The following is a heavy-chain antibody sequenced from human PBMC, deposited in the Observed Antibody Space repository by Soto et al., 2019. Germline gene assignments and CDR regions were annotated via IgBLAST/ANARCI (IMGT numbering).Heavy chain of an antibody. Sequence: PGGSLRLSCAASGFTFSSYAMHWVRQAPGKGLEWVAVISYDGSNKYYADSVKGRFTISRDNSKNTLYPQMNSLRAEDTAVYYCATNPHYVGQLSPLAFDIWGQGTMVTVSS. CDR2: ISYDGSNK. J-gene: IGHJ3*02. CDR3: ATNPHYVGQLSPLAFDI. CDR1: GFTFSSYA. D-gene: IGHD3-16*01. V-gene: IGHV3-30-3*01.